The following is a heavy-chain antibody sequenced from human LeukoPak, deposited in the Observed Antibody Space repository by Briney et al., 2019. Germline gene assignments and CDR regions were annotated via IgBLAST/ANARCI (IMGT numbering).Heavy chain of an antibody. V-gene: IGHV4-59*12. CDR3: AAVQGSLVVVAATNFDY. D-gene: IGHD2-15*01. CDR2: IYYSGST. CDR1: GGSISSYY. J-gene: IGHJ4*02. Sequence: SETLSLTCTVSGGSISSYYWSWIRQPPGKGLEWIGYIYYSGSTNYNPSLKSRVTISVDTSENQFSLKLTSVTAADTAVYYCAAVQGSLVVVAATNFDYWGQGTLVTVSS.